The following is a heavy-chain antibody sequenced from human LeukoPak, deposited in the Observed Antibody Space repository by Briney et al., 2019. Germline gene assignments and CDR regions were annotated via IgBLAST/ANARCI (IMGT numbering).Heavy chain of an antibody. CDR3: AADSSGWSDDSLDI. Sequence: ASVTVSCKASGYTFTDYYMHWVRQAPGQGLQWMGWINPNGGGTNYEEEFRGRVTMTRDTSLSTAYMDLCSLTSDDTAVYYCAADSSGWSDDSLDIWGQGTMVTVSS. J-gene: IGHJ3*02. CDR2: INPNGGGT. D-gene: IGHD6-19*01. CDR1: GYTFTDYY. V-gene: IGHV1-2*02.